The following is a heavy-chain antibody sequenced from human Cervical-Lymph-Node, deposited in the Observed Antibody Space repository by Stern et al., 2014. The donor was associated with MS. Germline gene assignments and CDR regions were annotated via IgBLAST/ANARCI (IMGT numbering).Heavy chain of an antibody. V-gene: IGHV3-48*01. CDR1: GFTFSGYS. CDR2: ISSSSSTI. CDR3: ARERGSVVTANYYFDY. J-gene: IGHJ4*02. D-gene: IGHD2-21*02. Sequence: EVQLVESGGGLVQPGGSLRLSCAASGFTFSGYSMNWVRQAPGKGLEWVSYISSSSSTIYYADSVKGRFTISRDNAKNSLYLQMNSLRAEDTAVYYCARERGSVVTANYYFDYWGQGTLVTVSS.